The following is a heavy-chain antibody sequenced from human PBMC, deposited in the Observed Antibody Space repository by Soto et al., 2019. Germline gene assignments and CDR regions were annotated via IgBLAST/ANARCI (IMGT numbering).Heavy chain of an antibody. Sequence: QVHLVESGGGVVQPGRSLRLSCAASGFTFSSLGMHWVRQVPGKGLEWVAIISHDGSTQYYADSVKGRFTISRDNSKNTLDLKLNSLTTEDTAVYFCAKEIGDSNDYPLDYWGQGTLVTVSS. CDR1: GFTFSSLG. CDR3: AKEIGDSNDYPLDY. D-gene: IGHD3-16*01. V-gene: IGHV3-30*18. CDR2: ISHDGSTQ. J-gene: IGHJ4*02.